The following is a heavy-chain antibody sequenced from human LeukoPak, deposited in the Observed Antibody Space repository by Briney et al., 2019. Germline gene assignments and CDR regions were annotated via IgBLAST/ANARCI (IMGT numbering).Heavy chain of an antibody. Sequence: PLASVKVSCKVSGGSFSSYAIGWVRQAPGQGLEWIGGFIPMSRQTNYAQKFQDRVTFTADKSTTTAYMELSSLRSEDTAIYYCALDIVAGYSWFDPWGQGTLVTVSS. CDR3: ALDIVAGYSWFDP. J-gene: IGHJ5*02. CDR2: FIPMSRQT. CDR1: GGSFSSYA. V-gene: IGHV1-69*06. D-gene: IGHD5-12*01.